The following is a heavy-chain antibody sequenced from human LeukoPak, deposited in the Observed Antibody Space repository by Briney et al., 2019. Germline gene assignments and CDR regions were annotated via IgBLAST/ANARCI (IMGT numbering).Heavy chain of an antibody. J-gene: IGHJ4*02. Sequence: ASVKVSCKASGYTFTSYGISWVRQAPGQGPEWMGWISAYNGNTNYAQKLQGRVAMTTDTSTSTAYMELRSLRSDDTAVYYCASSKPYSSSWYYFDYWGQGTLVTVSS. D-gene: IGHD6-13*01. CDR1: GYTFTSYG. CDR2: ISAYNGNT. CDR3: ASSKPYSSSWYYFDY. V-gene: IGHV1-18*01.